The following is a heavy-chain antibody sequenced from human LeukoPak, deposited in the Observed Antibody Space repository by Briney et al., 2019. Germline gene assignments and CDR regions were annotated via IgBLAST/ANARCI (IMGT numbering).Heavy chain of an antibody. D-gene: IGHD3-10*01. CDR1: GGYISSYY. V-gene: IGHV4-59*01. J-gene: IGHJ6*03. CDR2: IYYSGST. Sequence: KPSETLSLTCSVSGGYISSYYWSWIRQPPGKGLEWIGYIYYSGSTNYNSSLKSRVTISVDTSKNQFSLKLSPVTAADTAVYYCAREREVVTMLRGARGYYYYMDVWGKGTTVTISS. CDR3: AREREVVTMLRGARGYYYYMDV.